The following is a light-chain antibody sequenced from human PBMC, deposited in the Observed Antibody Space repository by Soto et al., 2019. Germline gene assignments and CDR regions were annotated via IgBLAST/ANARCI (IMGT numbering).Light chain of an antibody. CDR1: QSVSSY. CDR2: DAS. J-gene: IGKJ4*01. CDR3: XXXXXXXPDT. V-gene: IGKV3-11*01. Sequence: EIVLTQSPATLSLSPGERATLSCRASQSVSSYLAWYQQKPGQAPRLLIYDASNRATGIPARFSGSGSGTDFTLTISSLEPXXXXXXXXXXXXXXXPDTFGGGTKVEIK.